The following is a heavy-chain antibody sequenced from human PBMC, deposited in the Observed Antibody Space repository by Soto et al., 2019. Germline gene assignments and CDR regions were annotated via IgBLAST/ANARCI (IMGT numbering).Heavy chain of an antibody. CDR1: GYTFANYT. D-gene: IGHD5-18*01. J-gene: IGHJ4*02. CDR2: ISAYNGDT. V-gene: IGHV1-18*01. Sequence: QVQLVQSGAEVKKPGASVKVSCKASGYTFANYTITWVRQAPGQGLEWLGWISAYNGDTNYAQKLQDRVTMTTDTSTSTAYMELRSLKSDDTAIYYCARAAPYSFASYWGLGTLVTVSS. CDR3: ARAAPYSFASY.